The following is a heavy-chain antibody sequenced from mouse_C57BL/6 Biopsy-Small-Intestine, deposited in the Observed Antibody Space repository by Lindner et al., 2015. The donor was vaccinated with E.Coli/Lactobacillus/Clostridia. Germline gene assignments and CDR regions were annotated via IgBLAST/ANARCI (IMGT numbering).Heavy chain of an antibody. Sequence: VQLQESGPELVKPGASVKISCKASGYTFSDDYINWVKQRPGQGLEWIGWIYPGSSNTKYNEKFKGRATFTVDTSSSTAYIQLSSLTSEDSAVYFCARSLPLYVMDYWGQGTSVTVSS. CDR2: IYPGSSNT. V-gene: IGHV1-84*01. CDR1: GYTFSDDY. J-gene: IGHJ4*01. CDR3: ARSLPLYVMDY. D-gene: IGHD2-10*01.